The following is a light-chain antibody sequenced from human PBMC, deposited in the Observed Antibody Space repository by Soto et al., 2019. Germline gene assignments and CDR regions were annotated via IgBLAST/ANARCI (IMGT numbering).Light chain of an antibody. CDR1: QSISSW. Sequence: DIPLTQSPSTLSASVGDRVTIICRASQSISSWLAWYQQKPGKAPKLLIYDASSLESGVPSRFSGSGSGTEFTLTISSLQPDDFATYYCQQYNSYSRTFGQGTKVDI. CDR3: QQYNSYSRT. CDR2: DAS. J-gene: IGKJ1*01. V-gene: IGKV1-5*02.